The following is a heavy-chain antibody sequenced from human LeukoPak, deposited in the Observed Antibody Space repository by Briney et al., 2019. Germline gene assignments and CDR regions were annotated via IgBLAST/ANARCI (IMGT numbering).Heavy chain of an antibody. CDR2: IHASGST. V-gene: IGHV4-4*07. J-gene: IGHJ4*02. D-gene: IGHD4-23*01. CDR1: GGSITNYY. CDR3: ARDPNSAL. Sequence: PSETLSLTCTVSGGSITNYYWSWIRRPAGKGLEWIGRIHASGSTNYNPSLESRVTMSVDTSKKQFSLNLSSVTAADTAVYFCARDPNSALWGQGTLVTVSS.